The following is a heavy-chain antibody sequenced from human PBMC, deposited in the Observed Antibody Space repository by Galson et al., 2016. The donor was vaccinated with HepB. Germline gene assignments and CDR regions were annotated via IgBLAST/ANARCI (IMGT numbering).Heavy chain of an antibody. D-gene: IGHD3-22*01. V-gene: IGHV4-61*01. CDR3: AKGYYYDSSCIPPAFDI. CDR1: GGSVSSGSYY. CDR2: IYYSGST. J-gene: IGHJ3*02. Sequence: SETLSLTCTVSGGSVSSGSYYWSWIRQPPGKGLEWIGYIYYSGSTNYNPSFKSRVTISVDTSKNQFSLKLISVTAADTAVYYCAKGYYYDSSCIPPAFDIWGQGTMVTVSS.